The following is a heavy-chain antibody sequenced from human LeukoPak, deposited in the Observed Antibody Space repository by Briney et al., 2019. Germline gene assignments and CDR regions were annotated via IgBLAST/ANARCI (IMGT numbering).Heavy chain of an antibody. V-gene: IGHV1-2*04. J-gene: IGHJ3*02. Sequence: GASVKVSCKASGYTFTGYYMHWVRQAPGQGLEWMGWINPSSGGTNYAQKFQGWVTMTRDTSISTAYMELSRLRSDDTAVYYCARDSGSGEGDDAFDIWGQGTMVTVSS. CDR2: INPSSGGT. CDR3: ARDSGSGEGDDAFDI. D-gene: IGHD1-26*01. CDR1: GYTFTGYY.